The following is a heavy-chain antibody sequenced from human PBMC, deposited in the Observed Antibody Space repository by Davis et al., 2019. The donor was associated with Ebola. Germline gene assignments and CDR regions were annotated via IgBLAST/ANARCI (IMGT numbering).Heavy chain of an antibody. CDR3: ARQNVDTAMEVWFDP. CDR2: IYYSGST. Sequence: SETLSLTCTVSGGSISSGDYYWSWIRQPPGKGLEWIGYIYYSGSTYYNPSLKSRVTISVDTSKNQFSLKLSSVTAADTAVYYCARQNVDTAMEVWFDPWGQGTLVTVSS. D-gene: IGHD5-18*01. CDR1: GGSISSGDYY. J-gene: IGHJ5*02. V-gene: IGHV4-30-4*02.